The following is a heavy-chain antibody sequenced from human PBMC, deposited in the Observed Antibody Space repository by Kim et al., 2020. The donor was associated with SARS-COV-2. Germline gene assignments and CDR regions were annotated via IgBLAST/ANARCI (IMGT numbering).Heavy chain of an antibody. D-gene: IGHD4-4*01. CDR3: ARWAGTVTNWFDP. V-gene: IGHV4-30-2*01. J-gene: IGHJ5*02. CDR2: IYHSGST. CDR1: GGSISSGGYS. Sequence: SETLSLTCAVSGGSISSGGYSWSWIRQPPGKGLEWIGYIYHSGSTYYNPSLKSRVTISVDRSKNQFSLKLSSVTAADTAVYYCARWAGTVTNWFDPWGQGTLVTVSS.